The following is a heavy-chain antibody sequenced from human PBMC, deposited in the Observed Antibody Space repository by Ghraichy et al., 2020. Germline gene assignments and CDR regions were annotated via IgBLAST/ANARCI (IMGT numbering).Heavy chain of an antibody. CDR1: GFTFSRYW. J-gene: IGHJ4*02. CDR3: ARDGGASGSWDDC. D-gene: IGHD3-10*01. Sequence: GESLNISCAASGFTFSRYWMTWVRQAPGKGLEWVANIKEDGSQKNYVDSVKGRFTISRDNAKNSLHLQMNSLRAEDTALYYCARDGGASGSWDDCWGQGTLVTVSS. CDR2: IKEDGSQK. V-gene: IGHV3-7*03.